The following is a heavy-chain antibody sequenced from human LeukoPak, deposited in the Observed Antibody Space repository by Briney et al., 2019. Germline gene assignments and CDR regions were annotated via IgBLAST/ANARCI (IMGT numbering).Heavy chain of an antibody. CDR2: INPNTGGT. Sequence: GASVKVSCKASGYTFSGYYVHWVRQAPGHGLEWMGWINPNTGGTTNAQKFQGRVTMTRDTSISTAYMELSRLRSDDTAVYYCARDYHDSSGHTYYFDNWGQGTLVTVSS. CDR3: ARDYHDSSGHTYYFDN. D-gene: IGHD3-22*01. V-gene: IGHV1-2*02. CDR1: GYTFSGYY. J-gene: IGHJ4*02.